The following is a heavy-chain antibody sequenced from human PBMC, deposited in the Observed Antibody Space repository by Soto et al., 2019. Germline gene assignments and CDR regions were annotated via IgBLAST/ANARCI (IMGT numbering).Heavy chain of an antibody. J-gene: IGHJ1*01. CDR3: ARRSLGYSNSLHFQH. D-gene: IGHD6-6*01. CDR1: GGSINAVDYY. CDR2: MYYTGRT. V-gene: IGHV4-30-4*01. Sequence: QVQLQESGPGLVKPSQTLSLTCTVSGGSINAVDYYWSWIRQPPGKGLEWIGYMYYTGRTYYNPSLQSRLTISVDTSKYQFSLKLSSVTAADTAVYYCARRSLGYSNSLHFQHWGQGTLASVSS.